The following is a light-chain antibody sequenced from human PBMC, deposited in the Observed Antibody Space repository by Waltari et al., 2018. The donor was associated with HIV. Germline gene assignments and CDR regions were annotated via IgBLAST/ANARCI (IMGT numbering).Light chain of an antibody. Sequence: QSALTQPPSVSGSPGQSATIPCPGTSSDVGSYNRVSWYQQPPGPAPKLMIYEVKNRPSGVPDRFSGSKSGTTASLTISGLQAEDEADYYCSSYTSSTVVFGGGTKLTVL. J-gene: IGLJ2*01. CDR2: EVK. CDR3: SSYTSSTVV. V-gene: IGLV2-18*02. CDR1: SSDVGSYNR.